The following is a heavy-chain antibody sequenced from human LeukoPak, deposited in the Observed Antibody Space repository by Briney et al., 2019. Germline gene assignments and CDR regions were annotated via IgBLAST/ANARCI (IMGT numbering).Heavy chain of an antibody. D-gene: IGHD6-13*01. CDR1: GGSISSYY. CDR3: ARDHSSSDAFDI. CDR2: IYYSGST. Sequence: SETLSLTCTVSGGSISSYYWSGIRQPPGKGLEWIGYIYYSGSTNYNPSLKSRVTISVDTSKNQFSLKLSSVTAADTAVYYCARDHSSSDAFDIWGQGTMVTVSS. J-gene: IGHJ3*02. V-gene: IGHV4-59*01.